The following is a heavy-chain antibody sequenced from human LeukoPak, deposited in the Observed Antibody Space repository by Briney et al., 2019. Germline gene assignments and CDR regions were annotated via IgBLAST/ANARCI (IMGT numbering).Heavy chain of an antibody. J-gene: IGHJ4*02. CDR1: GFTFSVYA. CDR2: ISGSSSHT. Sequence: GGSLRLSCAASGFTFSVYAMSWVRQAPGKGLEWVSGISGSSSHTKDADFVRGRFTIYRDNSRNMLFLQLNSLTAEDTAVYYCAKEHDYTNAAPEWGFDSWGQGSLVIVSS. CDR3: AKEHDYTNAAPEWGFDS. V-gene: IGHV3-23*01. D-gene: IGHD2-2*02.